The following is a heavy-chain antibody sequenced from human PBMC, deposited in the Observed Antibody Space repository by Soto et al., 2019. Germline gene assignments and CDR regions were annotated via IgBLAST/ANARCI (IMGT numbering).Heavy chain of an antibody. J-gene: IGHJ6*02. CDR3: ARHVLPCSASPCYGVDV. V-gene: IGHV5-51*01. Sequence: GESLKISCKGSGYTFASYWIGWVRQMPGKGLEWMGIIYPGDSNIKYSPSFEGQITISADKSISTAYLQWSSLEAPDSAMYFCARHVLPCSASPCYGVDVWGQGTTVTVSS. D-gene: IGHD6-25*01. CDR2: IYPGDSNI. CDR1: GYTFASYW.